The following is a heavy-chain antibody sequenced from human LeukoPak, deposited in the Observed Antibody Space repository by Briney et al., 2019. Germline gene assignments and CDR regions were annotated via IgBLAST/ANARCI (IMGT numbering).Heavy chain of an antibody. CDR1: KFTFSHYG. D-gene: IGHD4-11*01. J-gene: IGHJ4*02. V-gene: IGHV3-33*03. CDR3: AKDAERGFDYSNSLQK. CDR2: VFNDGSNQ. Sequence: GGSLRLSCAASKFTFSHYGMHWVRQAPGKGLEWVAVVFNDGSNQYYADSVKGRFTVSRDNSQNMLYLQMNSPRPEDTAVYYCAKDAERGFDYSNSLQKWGQGTLVTVSS.